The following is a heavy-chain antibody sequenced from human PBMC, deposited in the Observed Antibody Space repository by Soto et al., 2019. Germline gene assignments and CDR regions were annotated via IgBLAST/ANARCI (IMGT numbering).Heavy chain of an antibody. V-gene: IGHV1-46*03. CDR3: TRGGHVVVVTAAFDY. Sequence: GQGLEWMGTINPSGGHTTYAQKFLGRVTMTRDTSTSTLYMELTSLRSEVTAVYYCTRGGHVVVVTAAFDYWGQGTLVTAPQ. D-gene: IGHD2-21*02. CDR2: INPSGGHT. J-gene: IGHJ4*02.